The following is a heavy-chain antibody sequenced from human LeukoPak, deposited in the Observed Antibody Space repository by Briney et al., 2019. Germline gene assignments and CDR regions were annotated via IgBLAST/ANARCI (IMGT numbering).Heavy chain of an antibody. V-gene: IGHV1-69*05. CDR1: GGTFSSYA. Sequence: ASVKVTCKASGGTFSSYAISWVRQAPGQGLEWMGGIIPIFGTANYAQKFQGRVTITTDESTSTAYMELSSLRSEDTAVYYCARACDSSVYYMSPFDYWGQGTLVNVSS. D-gene: IGHD3-22*01. CDR3: ARACDSSVYYMSPFDY. J-gene: IGHJ4*02. CDR2: IIPIFGTA.